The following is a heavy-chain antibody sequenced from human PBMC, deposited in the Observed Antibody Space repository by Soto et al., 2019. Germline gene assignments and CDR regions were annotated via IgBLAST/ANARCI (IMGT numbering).Heavy chain of an antibody. D-gene: IGHD1-20*01. V-gene: IGHV3-23*01. Sequence: GGSLRLACAASGFTFSSYAMTWVRQAPGKGLEWVSAIIGSGDSTYYADSVKGRFTISRDNSKNTLYLQIDSLRAEDTAVYYCAKVSGAAKGWFDPWGQGTLVTVSS. CDR1: GFTFSSYA. CDR3: AKVSGAAKGWFDP. J-gene: IGHJ5*02. CDR2: IIGSGDST.